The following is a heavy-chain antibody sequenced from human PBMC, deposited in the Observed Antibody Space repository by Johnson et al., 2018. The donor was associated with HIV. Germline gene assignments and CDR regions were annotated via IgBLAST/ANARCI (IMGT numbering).Heavy chain of an antibody. Sequence: VLLVESGGRLVQPGRSLRLSCAASGFIFDDYAMHWVRQVPGKGLEWVSGISWNSGSIGYADSVKGRFTISRDTAKNSLYLQMNSLRVEDTALYYCAKDSSPSWRRYDAFDFWGQGTMVTVSS. J-gene: IGHJ3*01. CDR3: AKDSSPSWRRYDAFDF. D-gene: IGHD2-2*01. V-gene: IGHV3-9*01. CDR1: GFIFDDYA. CDR2: ISWNSGSI.